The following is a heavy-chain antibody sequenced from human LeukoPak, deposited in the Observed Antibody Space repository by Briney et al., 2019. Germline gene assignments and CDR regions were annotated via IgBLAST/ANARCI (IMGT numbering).Heavy chain of an antibody. J-gene: IGHJ4*02. CDR2: ISSSSSYI. CDR3: ARDFAIAARPDYFDY. V-gene: IGHV3-21*01. CDR1: GFTFSSYS. D-gene: IGHD6-6*01. Sequence: GGSLRLSCAASGFTFSSYSMNWVRQAPGKGLEWVSSISSSSSYIYYADSVKGRFTISRDNAKNSLYLQMNSLRAEDMAVYYCARDFAIAARPDYFDYWGQGTLVTVSS.